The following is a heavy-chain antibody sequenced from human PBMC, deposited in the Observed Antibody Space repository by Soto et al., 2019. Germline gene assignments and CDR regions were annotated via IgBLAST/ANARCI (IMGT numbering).Heavy chain of an antibody. CDR1: GFTFSSYG. J-gene: IGHJ3*02. Sequence: QVQLVESGGGVVQPGRSLRLSCAASGFTFSSYGMHWVRQAPGKGLEWVAVISYDGSNKYYADSVKGRFTISRDNSKNTLYLQMNSLRAEDTAVYYCAKGGIAAAHDAFDIWGQGTMVTVSS. CDR2: ISYDGSNK. V-gene: IGHV3-30*18. D-gene: IGHD6-13*01. CDR3: AKGGIAAAHDAFDI.